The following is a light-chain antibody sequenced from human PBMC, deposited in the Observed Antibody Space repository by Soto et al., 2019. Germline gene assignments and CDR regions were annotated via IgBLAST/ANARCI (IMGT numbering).Light chain of an antibody. CDR1: TGAVTSVSY. CDR2: STS. CDR3: LLYFGSAQV. Sequence: QTVVTQEPSLTVSPGGTDTLTCASSTGAVTSVSYPNWVQQKPGQAPRALIYSTSNSHSWTPARFSGSRLGGKAALTLSGVQPEDEAVYFCLLYFGSAQVFGGGTKLTVL. V-gene: IGLV7-43*01. J-gene: IGLJ3*02.